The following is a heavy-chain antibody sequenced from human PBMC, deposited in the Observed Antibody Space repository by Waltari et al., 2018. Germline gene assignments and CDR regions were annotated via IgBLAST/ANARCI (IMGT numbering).Heavy chain of an antibody. V-gene: IGHV4-39*01. Sequence: LTCTVSGGSISSSSYYWGWIRQSPGKGLEWIGSIYYSGSTYYNPTLKSRVTISGDTSKNQFSLKLSSVTAADTAVYYCARHWKKSGYRFDPWGQGTLVTVSS. J-gene: IGHJ5*02. CDR1: GGSISSSSYY. CDR2: IYYSGST. CDR3: ARHWKKSGYRFDP. D-gene: IGHD5-12*01.